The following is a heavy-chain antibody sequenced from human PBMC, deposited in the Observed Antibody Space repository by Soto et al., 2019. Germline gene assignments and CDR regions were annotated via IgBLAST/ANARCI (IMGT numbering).Heavy chain of an antibody. CDR1: GFTFTDYW. Sequence: AGSLRLSCAASGFTFTDYWMSWVRQAPGKGLEWVANLNQDGSEKNCVDSVKGRFTISRDNAKNSVYLQLNSLRAEDTAVYYCARDRFIGTYYVKGVTYGFDHWGQGAPVPVSP. J-gene: IGHJ4*02. CDR3: ARDRFIGTYYVKGVTYGFDH. CDR2: LNQDGSEK. V-gene: IGHV3-7*03. D-gene: IGHD1-26*01.